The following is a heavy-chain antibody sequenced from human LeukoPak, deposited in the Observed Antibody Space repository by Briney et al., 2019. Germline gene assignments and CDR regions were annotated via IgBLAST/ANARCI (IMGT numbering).Heavy chain of an antibody. V-gene: IGHV3-30*18. CDR2: ISYDGSNK. CDR3: AKDRDEYYYDSSGYSTGPLGY. CDR1: GFTFSSYG. Sequence: PGRSLRLSCAASGFTFSSYGMHWVRQAPGKGLEWVAVISYDGSNKYYADSVKGRFTISRDNSKNTLYLQMSSLRAEDTAVYYCAKDRDEYYYDSSGYSTGPLGYWGQGTLVTVSS. J-gene: IGHJ4*02. D-gene: IGHD3-22*01.